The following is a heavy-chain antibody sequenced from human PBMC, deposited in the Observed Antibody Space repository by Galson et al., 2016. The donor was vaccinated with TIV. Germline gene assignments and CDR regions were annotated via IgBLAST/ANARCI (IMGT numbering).Heavy chain of an antibody. CDR2: IDPEDSYT. V-gene: IGHV5-10-1*01. CDR3: ARPHYGDGDY. Sequence: QSGAEVKKPGESLRISCKTSGYNFTNYWIIWVRQMPGRGLEWVGRIDPEDSYTEYSPSFQGHVTISTDKSIGTSYLQWSSLKASDTAIYYCARPHYGDGDYGGPGTLVTVSS. CDR1: GYNFTNYW. D-gene: IGHD4-17*01. J-gene: IGHJ4*02.